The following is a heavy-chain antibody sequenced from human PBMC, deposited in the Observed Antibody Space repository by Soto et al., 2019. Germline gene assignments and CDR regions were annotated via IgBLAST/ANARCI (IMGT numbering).Heavy chain of an antibody. Sequence: GGSLRLSCAFSGLTFSRYAASWVRQAPGKGLEWVAVVDTNGRNEYYADSVKGRFTISRDNSKNTLYLQMNSLRADDTAVYYCARNQGGGYYGSGSYSPYWGQGTLVTVSS. CDR3: ARNQGGGYYGSGSYSPY. CDR1: GLTFSRYA. CDR2: VDTNGRNE. V-gene: IGHV3-23*05. D-gene: IGHD3-10*01. J-gene: IGHJ4*02.